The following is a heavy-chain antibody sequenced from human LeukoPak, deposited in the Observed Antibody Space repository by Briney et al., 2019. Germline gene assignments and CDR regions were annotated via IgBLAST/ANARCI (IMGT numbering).Heavy chain of an antibody. CDR3: ARLKYYYDSSGYRAEYFQH. Sequence: SETLSLTCTVSDGSISSYYWSWIRQPPGKGLEWIGYIYYSGSTNYNPSLKSRVTISVYTSKNQFSLKLSSVTAADTAVYYCARLKYYYDSSGYRAEYFQHWGQGTLVTVSS. CDR2: IYYSGST. J-gene: IGHJ1*01. CDR1: DGSISSYY. D-gene: IGHD3-22*01. V-gene: IGHV4-59*01.